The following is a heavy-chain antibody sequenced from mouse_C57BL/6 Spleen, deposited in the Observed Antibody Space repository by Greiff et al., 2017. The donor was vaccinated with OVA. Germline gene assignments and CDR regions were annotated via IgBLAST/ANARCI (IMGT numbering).Heavy chain of an antibody. J-gene: IGHJ3*01. V-gene: IGHV5-17*01. Sequence: EVKLMESGGGLVKPGGSLKLSCAASGFTFSDYGMHWVRQAPEKGLEWVAYISSGSSTIYYADTVKGRFTISRDNAKNTLFLQMTSLRSEDTAMYYCARSKVLYPFAYWGQGTLVTVSA. CDR2: ISSGSSTI. CDR1: GFTFSDYG. CDR3: ARSKVLYPFAY.